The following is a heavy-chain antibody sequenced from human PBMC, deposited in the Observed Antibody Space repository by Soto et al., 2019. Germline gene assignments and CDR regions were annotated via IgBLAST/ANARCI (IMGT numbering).Heavy chain of an antibody. J-gene: IGHJ4*01. CDR3: TTDSRTTLPEVRFDY. V-gene: IGHV3-15*07. CDR1: GFAFSDAW. D-gene: IGHD1-26*01. Sequence: PGGSLRLSFAASGFAFSDAWINWVRQAPGKGLEWVGRIKSKTDGGSADYAAPVKGRFAISRDDSKNMVYLQMNSLKTEDTAVYYCTTDSRTTLPEVRFDYWGHGTLVTVSS. CDR2: IKSKTDGGSA.